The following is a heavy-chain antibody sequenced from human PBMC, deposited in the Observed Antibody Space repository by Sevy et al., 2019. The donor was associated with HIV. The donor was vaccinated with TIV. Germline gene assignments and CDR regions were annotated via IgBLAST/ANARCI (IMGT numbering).Heavy chain of an antibody. CDR1: GFSLKNYW. Sequence: GGSLRLSCSASGFSLKNYWISWVRQAPGKGLEWVANINQDGSVRYYIDSVKGRFTISRDDARNLAFLYMDSLRADDTARYYCVGAIQAEGSLWGQGTLVTVSS. J-gene: IGHJ4*02. V-gene: IGHV3-7*01. CDR3: VGAIQAEGSL. D-gene: IGHD2-2*02. CDR2: INQDGSVR.